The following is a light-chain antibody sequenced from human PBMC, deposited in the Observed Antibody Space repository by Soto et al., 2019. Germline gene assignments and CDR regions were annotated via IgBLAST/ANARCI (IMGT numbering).Light chain of an antibody. CDR2: GNN. V-gene: IGLV1-40*01. J-gene: IGLJ1*01. Sequence: QSVLTQPPSVSGAPGQRVTISCTGSSSNIGVGYDVHWYQKLPGTAPKLLIYGNNNRPPGVPDRFSGSRSGASASLAITGLQAEDEADYYCQSYDLSLRGSRVFGPGTKLTVL. CDR3: QSYDLSLRGSRV. CDR1: SSNIGVGYD.